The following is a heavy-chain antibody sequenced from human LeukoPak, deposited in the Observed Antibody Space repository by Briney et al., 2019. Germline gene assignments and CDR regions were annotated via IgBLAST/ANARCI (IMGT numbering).Heavy chain of an antibody. Sequence: ASVKVSCKASGYTFTSYYMHWVRQAPGQGLEWMGIISPSGGSTSYAQKFQDRVTMTRDTSTSTVYMELSSLRSEDTAVYYCARSLLHCGGDCYSFDCWGQGTLVTVSS. CDR3: ARSLLHCGGDCYSFDC. V-gene: IGHV1-46*01. D-gene: IGHD2-21*02. CDR2: ISPSGGST. CDR1: GYTFTSYY. J-gene: IGHJ4*02.